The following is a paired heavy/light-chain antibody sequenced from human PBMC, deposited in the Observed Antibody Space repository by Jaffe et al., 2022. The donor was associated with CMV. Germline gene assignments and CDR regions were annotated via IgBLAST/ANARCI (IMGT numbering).Light chain of an antibody. V-gene: IGKV2-28*01. CDR3: MQTLQIPLT. Sequence: DIVMTQSPLSLPVTPGEPASISCRSSQSLLHSNGYKYLDWYLQKSGQSPQLLIYLGSYRASGVPDRFSGSASGTDFTLKISRVEAEDVGVYYCMQTLQIPLTFGGGTKVEIK. CDR2: LGS. J-gene: IGKJ4*01. CDR1: QSLLHSNGYKY.
Heavy chain of an antibody. CDR1: GYTFTDYY. CDR2: INPNTGDT. D-gene: IGHD3-10*01. V-gene: IGHV1-2*02. Sequence: QVQLVQSGAEVKKPGASVEVSCKASGYTFTDYYLHWLRQAPGQGLEWMAWINPNTGDTKSAEKYQGRVTMTRDTSISTAYMELSRLRSDDTAKYYCARLSFLSGRYDAGVFSVDKGMDVWGQGTTVTVSS. J-gene: IGHJ6*02. CDR3: ARLSFLSGRYDAGVFSVDKGMDV.